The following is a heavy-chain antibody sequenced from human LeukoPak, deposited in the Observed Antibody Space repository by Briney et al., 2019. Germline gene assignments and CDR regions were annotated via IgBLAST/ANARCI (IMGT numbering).Heavy chain of an antibody. D-gene: IGHD4-17*01. CDR3: AKFTTATRAFDI. V-gene: IGHV3-23*01. Sequence: GGSLRLSCAASGFTYSDYYMSWIRQAPGKGLEWVSAISGSGGSTYYADSVKGRFTISRDNSKNTLYLQMNSLRAEDTAVYYCAKFTTATRAFDIWGQGTMVTVSS. J-gene: IGHJ3*02. CDR1: GFTYSDYY. CDR2: ISGSGGST.